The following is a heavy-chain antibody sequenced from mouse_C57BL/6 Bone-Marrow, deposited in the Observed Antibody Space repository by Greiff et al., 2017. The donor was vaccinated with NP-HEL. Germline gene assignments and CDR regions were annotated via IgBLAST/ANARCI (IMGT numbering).Heavy chain of an antibody. Sequence: VQLKESGGDLVTPGGSLKLSCAASGFTFSSYGMSWVRQTPDKRLEWVATISSGGSYTYYPDSVKVRFTISRDNAKNTLSLQMSSLKSEDTAMYYCARHYYSNYFDYWGQGTTLTVSS. V-gene: IGHV5-6*01. CDR1: GFTFSSYG. D-gene: IGHD2-5*01. CDR2: ISSGGSYT. J-gene: IGHJ2*01. CDR3: ARHYYSNYFDY.